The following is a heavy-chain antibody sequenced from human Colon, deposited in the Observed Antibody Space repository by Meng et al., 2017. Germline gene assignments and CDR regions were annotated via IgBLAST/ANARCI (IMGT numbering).Heavy chain of an antibody. CDR3: AKDIYRIVATIILDYGMDV. CDR1: GFTFDDYA. CDR2: ISWNSGSI. D-gene: IGHD5-12*01. J-gene: IGHJ6*02. Sequence: SLKISCAASGFTFDDYAMHGVRQAPGKGLEWVSGISWNSGSIGYADSVKGRFTISRDNAKNSLYLQMNSLRAEDTALYYCAKDIYRIVATIILDYGMDVWGQGTTVTVSS. V-gene: IGHV3-9*01.